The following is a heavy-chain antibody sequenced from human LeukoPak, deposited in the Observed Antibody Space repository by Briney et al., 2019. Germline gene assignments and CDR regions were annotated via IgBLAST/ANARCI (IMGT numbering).Heavy chain of an antibody. CDR3: ARNYGGYSH. D-gene: IGHD4-23*01. CDR2: IQQDGSEQ. Sequence: GGSLRLSCTASGFTFSSYLMSWVRQAPGKGLEWVANIQQDGSEQYYVDSVKGRFTISRDNAKNSLYLQMNSLRAEDTALYYCARNYGGYSHWGQGTLVTVSS. J-gene: IGHJ1*01. V-gene: IGHV3-7*02. CDR1: GFTFSSYL.